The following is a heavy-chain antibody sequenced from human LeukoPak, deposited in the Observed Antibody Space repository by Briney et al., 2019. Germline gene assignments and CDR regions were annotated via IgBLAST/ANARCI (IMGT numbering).Heavy chain of an antibody. J-gene: IGHJ4*02. CDR1: GGTFSSYA. D-gene: IGHD3-22*01. V-gene: IGHV1-69*05. CDR3: ARNGKGSGYTLDY. CDR2: ITPIFGTA. Sequence: SVKVSCKASGGTFSSYAISWVRQAPGQGLEWMGGITPIFGTANYAQKFQGRVTITTDESTCTAYMELSSLRSEDTAVYYCARNGKGSGYTLDYWGQGTLVTVSS.